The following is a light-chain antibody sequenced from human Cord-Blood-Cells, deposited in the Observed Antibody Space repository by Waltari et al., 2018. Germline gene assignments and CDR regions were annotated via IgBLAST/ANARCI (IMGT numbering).Light chain of an antibody. CDR2: DAS. V-gene: IGKV3-11*01. CDR1: QSVSSY. J-gene: IGKJ5*01. Sequence: EIVLTQSPATLSLSPGERATLSCRDSQSVSSYLAWYQQKPGQAPRLLIYDASNRATGIPARFSGSGSGTDFTLTISSLEPEDFAVYYCQQRSNWPSITFGQGTRLEIK. CDR3: QQRSNWPSIT.